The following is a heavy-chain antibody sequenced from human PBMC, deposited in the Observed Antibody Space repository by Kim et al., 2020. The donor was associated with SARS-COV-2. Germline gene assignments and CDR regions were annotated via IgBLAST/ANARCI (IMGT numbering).Heavy chain of an antibody. V-gene: IGHV7-4-1*02. J-gene: IGHJ6*03. Sequence: ASVKVSCKASGYTFTSYAMNWVRQAPGQGLEWMGWINTNTGNPTYAQGFTGRFVFSLDTSVSTAYLQISSLKAEDTAVYYCARLGRSQGRPEIVVVPAADGYYYYYMDVWGKGTTVTVSS. CDR2: INTNTGNP. D-gene: IGHD2-2*01. CDR3: ARLGRSQGRPEIVVVPAADGYYYYYMDV. CDR1: GYTFTSYA.